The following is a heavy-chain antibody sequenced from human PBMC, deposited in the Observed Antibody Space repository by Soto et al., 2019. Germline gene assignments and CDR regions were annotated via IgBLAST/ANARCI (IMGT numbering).Heavy chain of an antibody. CDR2: ISAYNGNT. CDR3: ARARGLGANDY. J-gene: IGHJ4*02. Sequence: QVQLVQSGAEVKKPGASVKVSCKASGYTFTSYGISWVRQAPGQGLEWMGWISAYNGNTNYAQKLQGRVTMTTDTSTSTDYMDLMSLRSDDTDVYYFARARGLGANDYWGQGTLVTVSS. V-gene: IGHV1-18*01. D-gene: IGHD3-16*01. CDR1: GYTFTSYG.